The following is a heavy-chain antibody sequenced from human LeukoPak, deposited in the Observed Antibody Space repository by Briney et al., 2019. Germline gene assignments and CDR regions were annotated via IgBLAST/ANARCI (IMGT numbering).Heavy chain of an antibody. CDR1: GGSISNYY. CDR2: IYSSGST. D-gene: IGHD3-3*01. Sequence: SETLSLTCTVSGGSISNYYWSWIRQPAGKGLEWIGRIYSSGSTNYNPSLESRVTMSVDTSKNQFSLKLTSVTAANTAVYYCARGLDFWSGSSDYWGQGTLVTVSS. J-gene: IGHJ4*02. V-gene: IGHV4-4*07. CDR3: ARGLDFWSGSSDY.